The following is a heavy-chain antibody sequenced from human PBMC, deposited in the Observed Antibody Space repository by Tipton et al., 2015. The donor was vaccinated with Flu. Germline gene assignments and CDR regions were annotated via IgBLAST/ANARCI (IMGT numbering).Heavy chain of an antibody. CDR2: IFYSGST. CDR1: GGSISSGAYC. J-gene: IGHJ4*02. D-gene: IGHD3-9*01. V-gene: IGHV4-31*03. Sequence: LRLSCTVSGGSISSGAYCWSWIRQHPGKGLEWIGYIFYSGSTYYNPSLKSRVSMSLDPSKSQFTLKLSSVTAADTAVYYCARGRARDYDILTGYSFDYWGQGTLVTVSS. CDR3: ARGRARDYDILTGYSFDY.